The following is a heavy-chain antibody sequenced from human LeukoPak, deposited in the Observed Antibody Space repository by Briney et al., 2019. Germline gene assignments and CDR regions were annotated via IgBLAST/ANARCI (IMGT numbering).Heavy chain of an antibody. CDR3: ANARGSYWGFEAAFDI. V-gene: IGHV3-7*01. Sequence: GGSLRLSCAASGFTFSSYWMSWVRQAPGKGLEWVANIKQDGSEKYYVDSVKGRFTISRDNAKNSLYLQMNSLRAEDTAVYYCANARGSYWGFEAAFDIWGQGTMVTVSS. CDR1: GFTFSSYW. CDR2: IKQDGSEK. J-gene: IGHJ3*02. D-gene: IGHD1-26*01.